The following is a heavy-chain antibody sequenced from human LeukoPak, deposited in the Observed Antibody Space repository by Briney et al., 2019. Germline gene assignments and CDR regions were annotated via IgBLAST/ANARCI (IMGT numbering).Heavy chain of an antibody. Sequence: GGSLRLSCEASGFTFGSHAMYWVRQAAGKGLEGVSTISGSGGSTYYADSVKGRFTISRDNSKNTLYLQMNSLRAEDTAVYYCAKDREVATIAPPGYWGQGTLVTVSS. V-gene: IGHV3-23*01. CDR1: GFTFGSHA. CDR2: ISGSGGST. J-gene: IGHJ4*02. D-gene: IGHD5-12*01. CDR3: AKDREVATIAPPGY.